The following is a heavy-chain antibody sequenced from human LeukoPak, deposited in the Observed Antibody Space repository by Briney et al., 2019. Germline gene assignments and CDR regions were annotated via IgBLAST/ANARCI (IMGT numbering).Heavy chain of an antibody. CDR3: ARGSHNWNAGGDY. D-gene: IGHD1-20*01. Sequence: ASVKVSCKASGYTFTSYGISWVRQAPGQGLEWMGRIIPIFGTANYAQKFQGRVTITTDESTSTAYMELSSLRSEDTAVYYCARGSHNWNAGGDYWGQGTLVTVSS. V-gene: IGHV1-69*05. J-gene: IGHJ4*02. CDR1: GYTFTSYG. CDR2: IIPIFGTA.